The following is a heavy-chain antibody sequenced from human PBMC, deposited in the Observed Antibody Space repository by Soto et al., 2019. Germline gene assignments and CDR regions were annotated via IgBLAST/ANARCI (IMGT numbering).Heavy chain of an antibody. V-gene: IGHV4-4*02. Sequence: PSETLSLTCAVSGASVISTKWWSWVRQSPGEGLEWIGEIHHSETTNYNPSLESRVTISIDKSKNQFSLKLSSVTAADTAVYYCARVCSSTSCPYYYGMDVWGQGTTVTVSS. CDR3: ARVCSSTSCPYYYGMDV. J-gene: IGHJ6*02. D-gene: IGHD2-2*01. CDR2: IHHSETT. CDR1: GASVISTKW.